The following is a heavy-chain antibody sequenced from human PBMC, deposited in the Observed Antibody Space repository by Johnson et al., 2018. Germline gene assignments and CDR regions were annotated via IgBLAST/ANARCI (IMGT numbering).Heavy chain of an antibody. CDR3: AKNGRYDNSGGGMDV. V-gene: IGHV3-9*01. J-gene: IGHJ6*02. D-gene: IGHD3-22*01. CDR2: ISGNSGSI. Sequence: EVQLVESGGGLVQPGRSLRLSCVASGFTFDDYAVHWVRQAPGKGMEWVSGISGNSGSIGYADSVKGRFTISRDNAKSSLYLQMNSLRAEDTALYYCAKNGRYDNSGGGMDVWGQGTTVTVSS. CDR1: GFTFDDYA.